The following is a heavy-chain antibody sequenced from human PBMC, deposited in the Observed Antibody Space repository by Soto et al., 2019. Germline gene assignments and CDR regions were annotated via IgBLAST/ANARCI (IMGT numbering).Heavy chain of an antibody. D-gene: IGHD6-19*01. CDR3: ARVSIAVFVYDY. Sequence: ASVKVSCKASGYTFTGYYMHWVRQAPGQGLEWMGWINPNSGGTNYAQKFQGRVTMTRDTSISTAYMELSRLRSDDTAVYYCARVSIAVFVYDYWGQGTLVTVSS. J-gene: IGHJ4*02. CDR2: INPNSGGT. CDR1: GYTFTGYY. V-gene: IGHV1-2*02.